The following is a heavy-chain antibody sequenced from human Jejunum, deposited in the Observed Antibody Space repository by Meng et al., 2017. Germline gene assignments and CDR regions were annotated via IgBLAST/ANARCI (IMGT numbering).Heavy chain of an antibody. V-gene: IGHV4-4*02. Sequence: QLQGPGPGLVKPSGTLSLPCTVSGVSTTAPFYWTWIRQAPGKGLEWIGEVWPSGATYYNPSLSSRITISIDTSNNQFSLEVAFLTAADTAVYYCARAIRERYFDSWGQGTLVTVSS. J-gene: IGHJ4*02. CDR3: ARAIRERYFDS. CDR1: GVSTTAPFY. CDR2: VWPSGAT. D-gene: IGHD1-14*01.